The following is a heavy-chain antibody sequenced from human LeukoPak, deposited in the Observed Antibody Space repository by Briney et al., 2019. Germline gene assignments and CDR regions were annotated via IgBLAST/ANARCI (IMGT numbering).Heavy chain of an antibody. D-gene: IGHD2-2*01. CDR3: AKDQGGCSSTSCYARGVDDS. J-gene: IGHJ4*02. CDR2: ISGSGGST. CDR1: GFTFSSYA. V-gene: IGHV3-23*01. Sequence: GGSLRLSCAAFGFTFSSYAMSWVRQAPGKGLEWVSAISGSGGSTYYADSVKGRFTISRDNSKNTLYLQMNSLRAEDTAVYYCAKDQGGCSSTSCYARGVDDSWGQGTLVTVSS.